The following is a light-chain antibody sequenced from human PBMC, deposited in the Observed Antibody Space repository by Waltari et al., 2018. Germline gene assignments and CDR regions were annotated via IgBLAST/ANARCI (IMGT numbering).Light chain of an antibody. CDR1: ALPKKY. CDR3: YSTDSTGNHVV. J-gene: IGLJ2*01. CDR2: DDN. Sequence: SYELTQPPSVSVSPGQTARITCPGDALPKKYAFWYQQKSGQAPVLIIYDDNKRPSGIVERFSGSGSGTMATLTISGAQVEDEADYYCYSTDSTGNHVVFGGGTKLTVL. V-gene: IGLV3-10*01.